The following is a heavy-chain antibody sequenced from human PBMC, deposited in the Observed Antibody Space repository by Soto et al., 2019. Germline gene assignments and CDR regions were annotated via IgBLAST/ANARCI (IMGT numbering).Heavy chain of an antibody. Sequence: EVQLVESGGGLVKPGGSLRLSCAASGFSISTYNMNWVRQAPGKGLEWVADITTSSSFRFYADSLKGRFTISRDDAKNSLYLQMNSLRVEDTGVYYCARDLGVALATLTLDSWGQGTLVTVSS. CDR3: ARDLGVALATLTLDS. J-gene: IGHJ4*02. CDR2: ITTSSSFR. CDR1: GFSISTYN. V-gene: IGHV3-21*02. D-gene: IGHD2-15*01.